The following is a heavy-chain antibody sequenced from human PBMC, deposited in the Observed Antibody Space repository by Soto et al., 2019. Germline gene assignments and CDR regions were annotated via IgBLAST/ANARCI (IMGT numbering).Heavy chain of an antibody. V-gene: IGHV1-18*01. J-gene: IGHJ4*02. Sequence: ASVKVSCKASGYTFSSYGISWVRQAPGQGLEWMGWISAYNGNTNYAQKLQGRVTMTTDTSTSTAYMELRSLRSGDTAVYYCARDGIAARPGDYWGQGTLVTVSS. CDR1: GYTFSSYG. CDR2: ISAYNGNT. D-gene: IGHD6-6*01. CDR3: ARDGIAARPGDY.